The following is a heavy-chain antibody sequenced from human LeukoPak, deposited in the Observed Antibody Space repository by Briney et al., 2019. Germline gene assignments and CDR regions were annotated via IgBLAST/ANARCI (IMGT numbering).Heavy chain of an antibody. V-gene: IGHV4-34*01. CDR2: INHSGST. CDR1: GGSFSGYY. J-gene: IGHJ6*02. CDR3: ARGLGPDYYYGMDV. Sequence: PSETLSLTCAVYGGSFSGYYWSWIRQPPGKGLEWIGEINHSGSTNYNPSFKSRVTISVDTSKNQFSLKLSSVTAADTAVYYCARGLGPDYYYGMDVWGQGTTVTVSS.